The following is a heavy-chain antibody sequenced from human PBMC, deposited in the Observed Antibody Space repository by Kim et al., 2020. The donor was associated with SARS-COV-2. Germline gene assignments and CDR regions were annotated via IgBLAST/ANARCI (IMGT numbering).Heavy chain of an antibody. Sequence: SETLSLTCTVSGGSISSYYWSWIRQPPGKGLEWIGYIYYSGSTNYNPSLKSRVTISVDTSKNQFSLKLSSVTAADTAVYYCARVPVYVWSGGSCYSRGVKPDTYYYYYGMDVWGQGTTVTVSS. D-gene: IGHD2-15*01. CDR2: IYYSGST. V-gene: IGHV4-59*01. J-gene: IGHJ6*02. CDR1: GGSISSYY. CDR3: ARVPVYVWSGGSCYSRGVKPDTYYYYYGMDV.